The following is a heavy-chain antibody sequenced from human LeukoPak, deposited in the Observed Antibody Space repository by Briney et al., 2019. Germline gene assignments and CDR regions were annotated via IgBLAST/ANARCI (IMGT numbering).Heavy chain of an antibody. CDR3: TTGNLYYYDSSGLED. Sequence: PGGSLRLSCAASGFTFSNAWMSWVRQAPGKGLEWVGRIKSKTDGGTTDYAAPVKGRFTISRDDSKNTLCLQMNSLKTEDTAVYYCTTGNLYYYDSSGLEDWGQGTLVTVSS. V-gene: IGHV3-15*01. D-gene: IGHD3-22*01. CDR1: GFTFSNAW. CDR2: IKSKTDGGTT. J-gene: IGHJ4*02.